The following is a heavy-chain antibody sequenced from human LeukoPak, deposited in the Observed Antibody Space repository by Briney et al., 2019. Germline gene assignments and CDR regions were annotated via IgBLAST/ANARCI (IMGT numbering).Heavy chain of an antibody. J-gene: IGHJ5*02. CDR3: ARLYYDFWSGYYTGISWFDP. D-gene: IGHD3-3*01. CDR1: GGSISSSDYY. V-gene: IGHV4-39*07. CDR2: IYYSGST. Sequence: PSETLSLTCTVSGGSISSSDYYWGWIRQPPGKGLEWIASIYYSGSTYYNPSPSLKSRVTMSVDTSKNQFSLKLSAMTAADTAVYYCARLYYDFWSGYYTGISWFDPWGQGTLVTVSS.